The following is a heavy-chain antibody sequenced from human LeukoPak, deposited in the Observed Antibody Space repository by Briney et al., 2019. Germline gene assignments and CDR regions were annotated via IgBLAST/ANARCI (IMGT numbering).Heavy chain of an antibody. J-gene: IGHJ6*03. Sequence: GGSLRLSCAASGFTFNTYTMNWVRQAPGKGLGWVSSITASSTAIYSADSVKGRFTISRDNAKNFLYLQMNSLRAEDTAVYYCARGLRFLEWLPYYYYMDVWGKGTTVTISS. CDR1: GFTFNTYT. CDR3: ARGLRFLEWLPYYYYMDV. V-gene: IGHV3-21*01. CDR2: ITASSTAI. D-gene: IGHD3-3*01.